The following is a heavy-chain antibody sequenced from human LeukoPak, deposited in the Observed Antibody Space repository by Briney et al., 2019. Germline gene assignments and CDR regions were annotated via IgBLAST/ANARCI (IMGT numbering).Heavy chain of an antibody. V-gene: IGHV3-30*02. Sequence: PGGSLRLSCAASGFTFSSYGMHWVRQAPGKGLEWVAFIRYDGSNKYYADSVKGRFTISRDNSKNTLYLQMNSLRAEDTAVYYCAKDRTFRITGTTGYFDYWGQGTLVTVSS. D-gene: IGHD1-20*01. CDR3: AKDRTFRITGTTGYFDY. J-gene: IGHJ4*02. CDR1: GFTFSSYG. CDR2: IRYDGSNK.